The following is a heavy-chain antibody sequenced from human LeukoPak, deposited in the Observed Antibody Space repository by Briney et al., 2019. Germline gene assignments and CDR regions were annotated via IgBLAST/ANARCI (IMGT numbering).Heavy chain of an antibody. CDR1: GFTFSSYE. V-gene: IGHV3-48*03. CDR3: ARRELRYFDWLRAFDI. Sequence: PGGSLGLSCAASGFTFSSYEMNWVRQAPGKGLEWVSYISSSGSTIYYADSVKGRFTISRDNAKNSLYLQMNSLRAEDTAVYYCARRELRYFDWLRAFDIWGQGTMVTVSS. CDR2: ISSSGSTI. J-gene: IGHJ3*02. D-gene: IGHD3-9*01.